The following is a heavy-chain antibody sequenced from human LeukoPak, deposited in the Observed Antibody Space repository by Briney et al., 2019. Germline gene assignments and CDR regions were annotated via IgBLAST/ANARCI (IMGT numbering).Heavy chain of an antibody. Sequence: GGSLRLSCAASGFTFSSYWMHWVRQAPGKGLVWVPRINTDGSSTSYADSVKGRFTISRDNAKNTLYLQMNSLRAEDTAVYYCARDLRSNGDYYFDYWGQGTLVTVSS. D-gene: IGHD4-17*01. CDR3: ARDLRSNGDYYFDY. CDR2: INTDGSST. V-gene: IGHV3-74*01. CDR1: GFTFSSYW. J-gene: IGHJ4*02.